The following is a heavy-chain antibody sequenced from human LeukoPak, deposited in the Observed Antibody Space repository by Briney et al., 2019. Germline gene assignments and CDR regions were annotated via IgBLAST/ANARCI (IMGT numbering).Heavy chain of an antibody. Sequence: ASVKVSCKASGYTFTSYGISWVRQAPGQGLEWMGWISAYNGNTNYAQKLQGRVTMTTDTSTSTAYMELRSLRSDDTAVYYCARVLLASRKYYYGMDVWGQGTMVTVSS. D-gene: IGHD2/OR15-2a*01. CDR2: ISAYNGNT. CDR1: GYTFTSYG. J-gene: IGHJ6*02. CDR3: ARVLLASRKYYYGMDV. V-gene: IGHV1-18*01.